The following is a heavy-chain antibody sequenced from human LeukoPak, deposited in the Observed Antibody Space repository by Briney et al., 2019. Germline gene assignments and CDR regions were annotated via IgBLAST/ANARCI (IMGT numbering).Heavy chain of an antibody. CDR2: ISYDGSNK. CDR3: AKDGAGSWFGEAT. D-gene: IGHD6-13*01. J-gene: IGHJ5*02. Sequence: PGRSLRLSCAASGFTFSSYGMQWVRQAPGKGLEWVALISYDGSNKHYADSVKGRFTISRDNSKDTLYLQMNSLRPEGTAVYYCAKDGAGSWFGEATWGQGTLVTVSS. CDR1: GFTFSSYG. V-gene: IGHV3-30*18.